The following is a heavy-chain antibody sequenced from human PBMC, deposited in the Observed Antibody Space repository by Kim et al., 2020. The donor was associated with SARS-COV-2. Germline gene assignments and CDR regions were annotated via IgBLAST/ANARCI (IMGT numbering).Heavy chain of an antibody. V-gene: IGHV1-2*02. CDR3: ARLSGYYDILTPLWAFDI. D-gene: IGHD3-9*01. Sequence: EWMGWINPNSGGTTYAQKFQGRVTMTRDTSISTAYMELSRLRSDDTAVYYCARLSGYYDILTPLWAFDIWGQGTMVTVSS. CDR2: INPNSGGT. J-gene: IGHJ3*02.